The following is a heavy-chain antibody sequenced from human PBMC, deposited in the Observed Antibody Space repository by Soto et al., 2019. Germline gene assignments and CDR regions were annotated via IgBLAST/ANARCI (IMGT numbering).Heavy chain of an antibody. J-gene: IGHJ5*02. CDR1: GGSISSYY. D-gene: IGHD3-9*01. Sequence: SETLSLTCTVSGGSISSYYWSWIRQPPGKGLEWIGYIYYSGSTNYNPSLKSRVTISVDTSKNQFSLKLSSVTAADTAVYYCARIVTVSRYFDWLSTNWFDPWGQGTLVTVSS. V-gene: IGHV4-59*01. CDR2: IYYSGST. CDR3: ARIVTVSRYFDWLSTNWFDP.